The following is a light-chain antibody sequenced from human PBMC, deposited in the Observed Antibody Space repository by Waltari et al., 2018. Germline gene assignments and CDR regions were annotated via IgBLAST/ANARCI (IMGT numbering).Light chain of an antibody. CDR1: QDISNY. Sequence: DFQMTQSPSSLSASVGDRVTITCQASQDISNYLNWYQQKPGKAPKLLISAAFKLETGVPSRFSGGRSGTDFTVTITSLQPEDIATYHCQQYADLPWTFGQGTRVEIK. CDR2: AAF. J-gene: IGKJ1*01. CDR3: QQYADLPWT. V-gene: IGKV1-33*01.